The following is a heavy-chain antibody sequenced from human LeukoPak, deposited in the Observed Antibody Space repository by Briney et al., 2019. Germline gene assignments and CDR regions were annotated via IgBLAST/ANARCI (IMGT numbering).Heavy chain of an antibody. CDR1: GFTFGSHW. V-gene: IGHV3-7*01. D-gene: IGHD3-16*02. CDR2: INQDGSDK. J-gene: IGHJ1*01. CDR3: VRDPRSFHF. Sequence: GGSLRLSCAASGFTFGSHWMSWVRQAPGKGLEWVADINQDGSDKHYVDSVKGRFTISRDNAESSLYLQVNSLRAEDMAVYYCVRDPRSFHFWGQGTLVTVSS.